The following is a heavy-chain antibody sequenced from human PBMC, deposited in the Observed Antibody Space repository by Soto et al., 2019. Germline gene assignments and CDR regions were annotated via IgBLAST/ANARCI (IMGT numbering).Heavy chain of an antibody. CDR2: IWYDGSNK. CDR1: GFTFSSYG. D-gene: IGHD3-22*01. Sequence: GGSLRLSCAASGFTFSSYGMHWVRQAPGKGLEWVAVIWYDGSNKYYADSVKGRFTISRDNSKNTLYLQMNSLRAEDTAVYYCARTYYYDSSGYYAWGQGTLVTVSS. J-gene: IGHJ5*02. V-gene: IGHV3-33*01. CDR3: ARTYYYDSSGYYA.